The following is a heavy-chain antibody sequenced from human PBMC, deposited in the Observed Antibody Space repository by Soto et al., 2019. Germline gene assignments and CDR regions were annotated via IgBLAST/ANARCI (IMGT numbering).Heavy chain of an antibody. CDR3: ARVGTTVTTGSAYYYYYMDV. D-gene: IGHD4-17*01. CDR2: INPSGGST. Sequence: ASVKVSCKASGYTFTSYYMHWVRQAPGQGLEWMGIINPSGGSTSYAQKFQGRVTMTRDTSTSTVYMELSSLRSEDTAVYYCARVGTTVTTGSAYYYYYMDVWGKGTTVTVSS. CDR1: GYTFTSYY. V-gene: IGHV1-46*03. J-gene: IGHJ6*03.